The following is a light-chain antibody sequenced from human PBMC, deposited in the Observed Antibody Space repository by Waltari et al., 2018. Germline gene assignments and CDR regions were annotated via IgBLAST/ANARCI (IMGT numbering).Light chain of an antibody. V-gene: IGLV2-14*01. CDR3: SSHTSTVPHV. Sequence: QSALTQPASVSGSPGQSITISCTGTSSDVGGYGFVSWYQRYPGKAPKLLIYKVANGVSGVSNRFAGSKSGNTASLTISGLQPEDEADYYCSSHTSTVPHVFGTGTRVAVV. J-gene: IGLJ1*01. CDR2: KVA. CDR1: SSDVGGYGF.